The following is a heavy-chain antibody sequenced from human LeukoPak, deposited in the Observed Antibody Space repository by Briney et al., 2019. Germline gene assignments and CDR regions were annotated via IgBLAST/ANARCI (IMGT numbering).Heavy chain of an antibody. CDR1: GFTFSSYA. J-gene: IGHJ5*02. CDR2: ISGSGGST. Sequence: GGSLRHSCAASGFTFSSYAMSWVRQAPGKGLEWVSAISGSGGSTYYADSVKGRFTISRDNSKNTLYLQMNSLRAEDTAVYYCAKDPELSYSSSPGHWFDPWGQGTLVTVSS. CDR3: AKDPELSYSSSPGHWFDP. V-gene: IGHV3-23*01. D-gene: IGHD6-6*01.